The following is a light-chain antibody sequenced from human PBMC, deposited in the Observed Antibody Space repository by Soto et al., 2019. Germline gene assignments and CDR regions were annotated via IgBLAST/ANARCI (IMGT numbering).Light chain of an antibody. Sequence: EIVLTQSPATLSLSPGERATLSCRASQSVSSYLAWYQQKPGQAPRLHIYDASNRATGIPARFSGSGSGTDFTLTISSLEPEDFAVYYCQQRSNWPCTFGQGTRLEIK. CDR1: QSVSSY. CDR3: QQRSNWPCT. V-gene: IGKV3-11*01. J-gene: IGKJ5*01. CDR2: DAS.